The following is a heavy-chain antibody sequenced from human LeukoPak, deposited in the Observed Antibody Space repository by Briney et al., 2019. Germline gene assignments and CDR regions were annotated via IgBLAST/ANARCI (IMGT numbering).Heavy chain of an antibody. CDR1: GFTFDDYA. D-gene: IGHD2-15*01. Sequence: GGSLRLSCAASGFTFDDYAMSWVRQAPGKGLEWVSAISSSGGNTYYAPDSVKGRFTISRDNSKSTLCLQMNSLRAEDTAVYYCAKQLGYCSDGSCYFPYWGQGTLVTVSS. J-gene: IGHJ4*02. CDR3: AKQLGYCSDGSCYFPY. CDR2: ISSSGGNT. V-gene: IGHV3-23*01.